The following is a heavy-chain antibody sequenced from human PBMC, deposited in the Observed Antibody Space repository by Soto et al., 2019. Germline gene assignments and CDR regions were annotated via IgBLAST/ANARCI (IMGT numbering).Heavy chain of an antibody. Sequence: GGSLRLSCAASGFTFSSYAMSWVRQAPGKGLEWVSAISGSGGSTYYADSVKGRFTISRDNSKNTLYLQMNSLRAEDTAVYYCAKEGELAFADHNYSDYWGQGTLVTVSS. CDR1: GFTFSSYA. CDR2: ISGSGGST. CDR3: AKEGELAFADHNYSDY. J-gene: IGHJ4*02. V-gene: IGHV3-23*01. D-gene: IGHD3-16*02.